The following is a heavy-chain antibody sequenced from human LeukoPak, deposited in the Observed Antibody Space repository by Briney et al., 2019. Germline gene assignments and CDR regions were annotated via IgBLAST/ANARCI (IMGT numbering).Heavy chain of an antibody. CDR2: ISGSGTTI. D-gene: IGHD5-18*01. J-gene: IGHJ6*03. V-gene: IGHV3-48*03. CDR3: ASGYRYGLLMDV. Sequence: GGSLRLSCAASGFTFSSYEMNWVRQAPGKGLEWISYISGSGTTIYYAKSVEGRFTISRDNAKNSLYLQMNSLRAEDTAVYYCASGYRYGLLMDVWGKGTTVTVSS. CDR1: GFTFSSYE.